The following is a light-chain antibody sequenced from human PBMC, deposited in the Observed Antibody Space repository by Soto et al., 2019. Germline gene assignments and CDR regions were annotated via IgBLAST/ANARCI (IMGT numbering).Light chain of an antibody. CDR1: QSVSSY. CDR2: DAS. J-gene: IGKJ5*01. CDR3: QQRSNLIT. V-gene: IGKV3-11*01. Sequence: EIVFAQSPATLSFSPGEKATLSCRASQSVSSYLAWYQQKPGQAPRLLIYDASNRATGIPARFSGSGSGTDFTLTISSLEPEDFAVYYCQQRSNLITFGQGTRLEIK.